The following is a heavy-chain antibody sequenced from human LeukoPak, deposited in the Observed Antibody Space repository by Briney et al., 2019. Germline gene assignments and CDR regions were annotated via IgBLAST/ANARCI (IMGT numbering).Heavy chain of an antibody. CDR1: GYTFTSYG. CDR3: ARDCSSTSCFHFSYYYYYGMDV. Sequence: ASVKVSCKASGYTFTSYGISWVRQAPGQGLEWMGWISAYNGNTNYAQKLQGRVTMTTDTSTSTAYMERRTLRSDDTAVYYCARDCSSTSCFHFSYYYYYGMDVWGQGTTVTVSS. D-gene: IGHD2-2*01. V-gene: IGHV1-18*01. CDR2: ISAYNGNT. J-gene: IGHJ6*02.